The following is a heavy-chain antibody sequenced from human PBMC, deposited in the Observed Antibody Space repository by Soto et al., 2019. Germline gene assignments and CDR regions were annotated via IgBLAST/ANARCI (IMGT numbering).Heavy chain of an antibody. CDR3: ARDRVYSAFDI. CDR2: INAGNGNT. J-gene: IGHJ3*02. V-gene: IGHV1-3*01. CDR1: GYTFTSYA. D-gene: IGHD5-18*01. Sequence: ASVKVSCKASGYTFTSYAMHWVRQAPGQRLEWMGWINAGNGNTKYSQKFQGRVTITRDTSASTAYMELSSLRSDDTAVYYCARDRVYSAFDIWGQGTMVTVSS.